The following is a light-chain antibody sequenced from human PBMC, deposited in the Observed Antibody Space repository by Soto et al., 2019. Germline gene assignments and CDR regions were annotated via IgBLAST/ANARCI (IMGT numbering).Light chain of an antibody. CDR3: SSYTITNTLYV. CDR1: NSDVGGYNY. Sequence: QSVLTQPASVSGSPGQSITIPCTGTNSDVGGYNYVSWYQHHPGKAPKLMIYEVFNRPSGVSSRFSGSKSGSTASLTISGLQAEDEAYYYCSSYTITNTLYVFGTGTKVTVL. CDR2: EVF. J-gene: IGLJ1*01. V-gene: IGLV2-14*01.